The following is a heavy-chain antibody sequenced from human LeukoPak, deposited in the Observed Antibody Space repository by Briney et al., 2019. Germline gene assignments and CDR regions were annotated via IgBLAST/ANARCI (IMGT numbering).Heavy chain of an antibody. CDR3: VRDTGSGCDFDY. CDR2: VKGDGVTT. V-gene: IGHV3-43*02. D-gene: IGHD6-19*01. CDR1: GFTFNAYA. Sequence: PGGSLRLSCAASGFTFNAYAIHWVRQAPGKGVEWVSLVKGDGVTTDYANSVKGRFTVSRDNSKNSLYLQMSNLRTEDTALYYCVRDTGSGCDFDYWGQGTLVTVSS. J-gene: IGHJ4*02.